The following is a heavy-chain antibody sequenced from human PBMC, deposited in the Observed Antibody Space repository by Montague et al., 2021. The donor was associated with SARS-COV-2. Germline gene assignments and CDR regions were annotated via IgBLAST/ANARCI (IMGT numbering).Heavy chain of an antibody. Sequence: SETLSLTCAVYGGSFSGYYWTWIRQSSGKGLEWFAEINPSGTPTYNFTPSLRSRATISVDTSKGQFSLKLSFVTAADTGVYYCARWDPQTLTLIGLRGKSASDYWGQGTLVTVSS. D-gene: IGHD4-23*01. V-gene: IGHV4-34*01. CDR1: GGSFSGYY. CDR2: INPSGTP. J-gene: IGHJ4*02. CDR3: ARWDPQTLTLIGLRGKSASDY.